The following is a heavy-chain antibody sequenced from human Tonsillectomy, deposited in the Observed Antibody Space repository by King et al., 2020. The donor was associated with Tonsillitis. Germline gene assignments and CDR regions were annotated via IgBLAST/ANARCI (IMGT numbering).Heavy chain of an antibody. CDR2: FIPILGIA. CDR3: ARSMGSGSLNFDY. Sequence: QLVQSGAEVKKPGSSVKVSCKASGGTFSSYAISWVRQAPGQGLEWMGSFIPILGIANYAQKFQGRVTISADKSTSTAYMELSSLRSEDTAVYFCARSMGSGSLNFDYWGQGTLVTVSS. V-gene: IGHV1-69*09. D-gene: IGHD3-10*01. CDR1: GGTFSSYA. J-gene: IGHJ4*02.